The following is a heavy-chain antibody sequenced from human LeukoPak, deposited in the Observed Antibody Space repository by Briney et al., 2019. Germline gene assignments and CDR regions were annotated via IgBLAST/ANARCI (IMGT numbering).Heavy chain of an antibody. V-gene: IGHV3-21*01. J-gene: IGHJ5*02. CDR2: ISSSSDNI. Sequence: GGSLRLSCAASGFTFNNYNMNWVRQAPGKGLEWVSYISSSSDNIYYADSVKGRFTISRDNAKNSLYLQMNSLRAEDTAVYYCARLIRGVAAPINWFDPWGQGTLVTVSS. CDR3: ARLIRGVAAPINWFDP. CDR1: GFTFNNYN. D-gene: IGHD6-6*01.